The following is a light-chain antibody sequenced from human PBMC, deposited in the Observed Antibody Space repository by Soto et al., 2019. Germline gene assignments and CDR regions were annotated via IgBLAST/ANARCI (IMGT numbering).Light chain of an antibody. CDR2: WAS. Sequence: DIVMTQSPDSLAVSLGERATINCKSSQSVLYSSNNKNYLAWYQQKPRQPPKLLIYWASTRESGVPDRFSGSGSGTDFTLTISSLQAEDVAVYYCLKYYSSPQGTFGQGTKVEI. J-gene: IGKJ1*01. CDR3: LKYYSSPQGT. CDR1: QSVLYSSNNKNY. V-gene: IGKV4-1*01.